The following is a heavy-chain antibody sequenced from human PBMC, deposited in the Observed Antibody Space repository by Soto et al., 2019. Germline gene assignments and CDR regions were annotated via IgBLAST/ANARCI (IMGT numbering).Heavy chain of an antibody. V-gene: IGHV1-18*04. CDR2: ISAYNGNT. D-gene: IGHD1-7*01. CDR1: GYTFTSYG. J-gene: IGHJ3*02. Sequence: ASVKVSCKASGYTFTSYGISWVRQAPGQGLEWMGWISAYNGNTNYAQKLQGRVTMTTDTSTSTAYMELRSLRSDGTAVYYCARARYNWNYVNAFDIWGQGTMVTISS. CDR3: ARARYNWNYVNAFDI.